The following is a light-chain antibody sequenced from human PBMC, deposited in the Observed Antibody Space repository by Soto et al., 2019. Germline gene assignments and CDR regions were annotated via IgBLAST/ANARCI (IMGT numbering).Light chain of an antibody. CDR2: EGS. CDR1: ISDVGSYDL. V-gene: IGLV2-23*01. CDR3: CSYAGSSTSWV. Sequence: QSVLTQPASVSGSPGQSITISCIGTISDVGSYDLVSWYQQHPGKAPKLMIYEGSKRPSGVSSRFSGSKSGNTASLTISGLQAEDEADYYCCSYAGSSTSWVFGGGTKLTVL. J-gene: IGLJ3*02.